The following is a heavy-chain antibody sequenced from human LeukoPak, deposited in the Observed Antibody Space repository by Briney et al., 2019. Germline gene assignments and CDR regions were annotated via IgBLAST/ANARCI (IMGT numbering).Heavy chain of an antibody. J-gene: IGHJ4*02. D-gene: IGHD6-19*01. CDR2: IYYSGST. CDR3: AREYHSSGWYTSRYFDY. CDR1: GGSISSGGYY. Sequence: SQTLSLTCTVSGGSISSGGYYWSWIRQHPGKGLEWIGYIYYSGSTYYNPSLKSRVTISVDTSKNQFSLKLSSVTAADTAVYYCAREYHSSGWYTSRYFDYWGQGTLVTVSS. V-gene: IGHV4-31*03.